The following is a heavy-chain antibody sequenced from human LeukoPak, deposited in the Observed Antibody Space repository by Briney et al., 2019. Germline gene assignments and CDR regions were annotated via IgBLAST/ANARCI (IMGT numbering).Heavy chain of an antibody. CDR3: ASAAVYCSSSTCRTNFDS. V-gene: IGHV3-7*01. CDR2: MNHDGSDQ. J-gene: IGHJ4*02. D-gene: IGHD2-2*01. CDR1: GFTFRNSY. Sequence: GGSLRLSCAASGFTFRNSYMSWVRQAPGKGLEWVAYMNHDGSDQSHVDSVRGRFTISRDNAKNSLYLQMNSLRVEDTAVYYCASAAVYCSSSTCRTNFDSWGQGTLVTVSS.